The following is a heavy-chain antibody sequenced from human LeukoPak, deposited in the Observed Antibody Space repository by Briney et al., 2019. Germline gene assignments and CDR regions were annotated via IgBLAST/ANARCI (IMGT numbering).Heavy chain of an antibody. J-gene: IGHJ4*02. CDR2: ISGSGGST. D-gene: IGHD6-19*01. CDR3: AKSRTGYSSGWYYFDY. Sequence: PGGSLRLSCAASGFTFSSYGMSWVRQAPGKGLEWVSAISGSGGSTYYADSVKGRFTISRDNSKNTLYLQMNSLRAEDTAVYYCAKSRTGYSSGWYYFDYWGQGTLVTVSS. CDR1: GFTFSSYG. V-gene: IGHV3-23*01.